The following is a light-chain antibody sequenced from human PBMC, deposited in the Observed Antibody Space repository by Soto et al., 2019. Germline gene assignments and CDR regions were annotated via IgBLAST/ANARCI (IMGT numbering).Light chain of an antibody. J-gene: IGKJ2*01. Sequence: ETVLTQSPGPLSLSPGERATRSCRASQSISSSYLAWYQQKPGQAPRLLIYGASKRATGLPDRFSGSGSGTDFTLTISRLEPEDFAVYYCQQYGTAPYTVDQGPKLEIK. CDR3: QQYGTAPYT. V-gene: IGKV3-20*01. CDR2: GAS. CDR1: QSISSSY.